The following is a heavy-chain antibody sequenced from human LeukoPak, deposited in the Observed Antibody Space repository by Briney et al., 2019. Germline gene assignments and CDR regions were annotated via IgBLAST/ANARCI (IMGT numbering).Heavy chain of an antibody. CDR1: DYTFTNYG. CDR3: AITKSIAVTGPDAFDI. V-gene: IGHV1-18*01. Sequence: ASVKVSCKASDYTFTNYGISWVRQAPGQGLEWMGWISAYNGNTNYAQKPQGRVTMTTDTSTSTAYMELRSLRSDDTAMYYCAITKSIAVTGPDAFDIWGQGTMVTVSS. CDR2: ISAYNGNT. J-gene: IGHJ3*02. D-gene: IGHD6-19*01.